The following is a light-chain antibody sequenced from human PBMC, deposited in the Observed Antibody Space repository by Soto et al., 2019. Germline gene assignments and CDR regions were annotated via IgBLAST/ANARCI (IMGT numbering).Light chain of an antibody. CDR3: QQYKNWPPLT. J-gene: IGKJ4*01. V-gene: IGKV3-15*01. Sequence: EIVMTQSPATLSVSPGERVTLSCRASQSVSSNLAWYQQKPGQAPRLLIYGAFPRATGIPARFSGSGSGTEFTLTISSLQSEDFAVYYCQQYKNWPPLTFGGGTKVEIK. CDR2: GAF. CDR1: QSVSSN.